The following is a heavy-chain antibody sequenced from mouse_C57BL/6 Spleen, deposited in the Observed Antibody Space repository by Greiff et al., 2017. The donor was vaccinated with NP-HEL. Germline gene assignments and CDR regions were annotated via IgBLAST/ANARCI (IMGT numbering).Heavy chain of an antibody. J-gene: IGHJ2*01. V-gene: IGHV1-26*01. CDR1: GYTFTDYY. CDR3: AFYYGSSIFDY. D-gene: IGHD1-1*01. CDR2: INPNNGGT. Sequence: VQLQQSGPELVKPGASVKISCKASGYTFTDYYMNWVKQSHGKSLEWIGDINPNNGGTSYNQKFKGKATLTVDKSSSTAYMELRSLTSEDSAVYYCAFYYGSSIFDYWGQGTTLTVSS.